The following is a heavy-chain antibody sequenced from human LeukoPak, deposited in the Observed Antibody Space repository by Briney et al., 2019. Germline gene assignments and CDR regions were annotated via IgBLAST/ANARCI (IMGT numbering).Heavy chain of an antibody. CDR1: GGSISSYY. D-gene: IGHD2-15*01. Sequence: SETLSLTCTVSGGSISSYYWSWIRQPPGKGLEWIGYIYYSGSTNYNPSLKSRVTISVDTSKNQFSLKLSSVTAADTAVYYCARDPGYCSGGSCPFDYWGQGTLVNVSS. CDR3: ARDPGYCSGGSCPFDY. CDR2: IYYSGST. V-gene: IGHV4-59*01. J-gene: IGHJ4*02.